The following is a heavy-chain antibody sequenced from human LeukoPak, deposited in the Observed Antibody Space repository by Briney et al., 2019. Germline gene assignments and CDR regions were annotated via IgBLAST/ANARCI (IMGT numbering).Heavy chain of an antibody. CDR3: AKSPITMVRGGVDY. D-gene: IGHD3-10*01. CDR1: GFTFSSYG. V-gene: IGHV3-30*02. CDR2: IRYDGSNK. J-gene: IGHJ4*02. Sequence: PGGSLRLSCAASGFTFSSYGMHWVRQAPSKGLEWVAFIRYDGSNKYYADSVKGRFTISRDNSKNTLYLQMNSLRAEDTAVYYCAKSPITMVRGGVDYWGQGTLVTVSS.